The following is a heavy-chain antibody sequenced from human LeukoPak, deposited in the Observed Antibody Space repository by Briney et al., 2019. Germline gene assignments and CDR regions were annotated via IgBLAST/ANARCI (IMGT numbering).Heavy chain of an antibody. V-gene: IGHV1-8*01. CDR2: MNPNGGNT. CDR1: GYTFTSYD. D-gene: IGHD6-13*01. J-gene: IGHJ6*03. Sequence: ASVKVSCKASGYTFTSYDINWVRQATGQGLEWMGWMNPNGGNTGYAQKFQGRVTMTRNTSISTAYMELSSLRSEDTAVYYCARHGEIAAAGYYYYYMDVWGKGTTVTVSS. CDR3: ARHGEIAAAGYYYYYMDV.